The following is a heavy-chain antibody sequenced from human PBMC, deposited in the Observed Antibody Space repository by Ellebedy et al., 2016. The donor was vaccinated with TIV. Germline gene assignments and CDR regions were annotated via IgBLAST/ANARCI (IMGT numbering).Heavy chain of an antibody. J-gene: IGHJ2*01. Sequence: GESLKISCVGSGFTFSSYSMNWLRQAPGKRLEWVSYIDSSSGTIYYSDSVKGRFTISRDNAKNALDLQMTSLRDEDTAVYHCARDKDRTTWYFDLWGRGTLVTVSS. V-gene: IGHV3-48*02. CDR2: IDSSSGTI. CDR3: ARDKDRTTWYFDL. D-gene: IGHD1-1*01. CDR1: GFTFSSYS.